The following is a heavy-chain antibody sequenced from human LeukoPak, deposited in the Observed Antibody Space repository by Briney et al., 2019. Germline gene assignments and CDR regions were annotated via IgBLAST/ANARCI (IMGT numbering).Heavy chain of an antibody. CDR1: GYTFTSYG. D-gene: IGHD5-18*01. CDR2: ISAYNGNT. Sequence: GASVKVSCKASGYTFTSYGISWVRQAPGQGLEWMGRISAYNGNTNYAQKLQGRVTMTTDTSTSTAYMELRSLRSDDTAVYYCARDRRGYSYGFAIDYFDYWGQGTLVTVSS. V-gene: IGHV1-18*01. CDR3: ARDRRGYSYGFAIDYFDY. J-gene: IGHJ4*02.